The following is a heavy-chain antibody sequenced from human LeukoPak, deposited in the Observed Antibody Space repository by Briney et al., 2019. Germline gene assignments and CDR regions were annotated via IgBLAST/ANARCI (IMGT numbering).Heavy chain of an antibody. D-gene: IGHD1-1*01. Sequence: SETLSLTCAVSGGFINSDDWWSWVRQSPGKGLEWIGAIYHRSGTPTYNPSLKSRVTISVDKSKNQFSLNLSSVTAADTAVYFCAGGGNWRLDPWGQGTLVTVSS. J-gene: IGHJ5*02. CDR1: GGFINSDDW. V-gene: IGHV4-4*02. CDR2: IYHRSGTP. CDR3: AGGGNWRLDP.